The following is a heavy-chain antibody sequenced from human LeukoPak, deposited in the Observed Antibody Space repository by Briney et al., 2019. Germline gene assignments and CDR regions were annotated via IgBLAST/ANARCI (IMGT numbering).Heavy chain of an antibody. CDR2: IRYDGSKK. V-gene: IGHV3-30*02. Sequence: QAGGSLRLSCAASGFTFSSYGMQWVRQAPGKGLEWVTFIRYDGSKKYYADSVKGRFTISRDNSKNTLYLQMNSLRAEDTAVYYCARAHYYDSNDYSGGDYWGQGTLVTVSS. J-gene: IGHJ4*02. D-gene: IGHD3-22*01. CDR3: ARAHYYDSNDYSGGDY. CDR1: GFTFSSYG.